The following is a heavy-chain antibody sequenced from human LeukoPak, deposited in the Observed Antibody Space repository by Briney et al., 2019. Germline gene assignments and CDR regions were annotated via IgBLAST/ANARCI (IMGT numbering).Heavy chain of an antibody. Sequence: GGALRLSCAASGFTFRDPYMCWVRQAPGKGLEWVCRTRNKANSYTTEYAESVKGRFTISRDDSKNSLYLQMNSLKTEDTAVYYCARGTYDYGDYGGFDYWGQGTLVTVSS. CDR2: TRNKANSYTT. CDR1: GFTFRDPY. D-gene: IGHD4-17*01. CDR3: ARGTYDYGDYGGFDY. J-gene: IGHJ4*02. V-gene: IGHV3-72*01.